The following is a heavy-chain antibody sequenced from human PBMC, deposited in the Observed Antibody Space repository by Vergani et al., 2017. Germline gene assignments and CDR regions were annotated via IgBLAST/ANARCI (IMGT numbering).Heavy chain of an antibody. D-gene: IGHD2-15*01. CDR1: GFTFTSSA. J-gene: IGHJ6*02. Sequence: QMQLVQSGPEVKKPGTSVKVSCTASGFTFTSSAMQWVRQARGQRLEWLGWIVVGSGNTNYAQKFQERVTITRDMSTSKAYMELSSLRSEDTAGYYGAAGSEACSGGSCYGYYYGMDVWGQGTTVTVSS. V-gene: IGHV1-58*02. CDR2: IVVGSGNT. CDR3: AAGSEACSGGSCYGYYYGMDV.